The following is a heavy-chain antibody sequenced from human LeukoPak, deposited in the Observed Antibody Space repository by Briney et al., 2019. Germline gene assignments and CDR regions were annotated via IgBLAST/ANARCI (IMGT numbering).Heavy chain of an antibody. V-gene: IGHV3-48*03. CDR2: ISSSGSTI. J-gene: IGHJ6*03. D-gene: IGHD3-10*01. Sequence: GGSLRLFCAASGFTFSRYEMNWVRQAPGKGLEWVSYISSSGSTIYSADSVKSRFTISRDNAQNSLYLQMNSLRAEDAGVYYFSSNYFGSGSMKGDFYYMGVWGKGTTVTISS. CDR1: GFTFSRYE. CDR3: SSNYFGSGSMKGDFYYMGV.